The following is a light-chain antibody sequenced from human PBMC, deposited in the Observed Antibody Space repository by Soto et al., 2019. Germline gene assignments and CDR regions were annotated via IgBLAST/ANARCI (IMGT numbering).Light chain of an antibody. CDR1: PGIGND. J-gene: IGKJ1*01. Sequence: DIPMTQSPSSLSASVGDRVTITCRASPGIGNDLAWYQQKQGKVPNLLIYAASALQSGVPSPFSGSGSGTEVTLTISSLQHEDVATYYCQKYNSDPRTFGQGTKVELK. CDR2: AAS. CDR3: QKYNSDPRT. V-gene: IGKV1-27*01.